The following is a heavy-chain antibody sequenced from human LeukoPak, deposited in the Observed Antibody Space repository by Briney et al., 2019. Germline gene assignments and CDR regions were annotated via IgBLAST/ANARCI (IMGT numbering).Heavy chain of an antibody. V-gene: IGHV1-69*05. J-gene: IGHJ3*02. Sequence: SVKVSCKASGGTFSSYAISWVRQAPGQGLEWMGGIIPIFGTANYAQKFQGRVTITTDESTGTAYMEMSSLRSEDTAVYYCARDRGSSPPDAFDIWGQGTMVTVSS. CDR2: IIPIFGTA. CDR1: GGTFSSYA. CDR3: ARDRGSSPPDAFDI. D-gene: IGHD1-26*01.